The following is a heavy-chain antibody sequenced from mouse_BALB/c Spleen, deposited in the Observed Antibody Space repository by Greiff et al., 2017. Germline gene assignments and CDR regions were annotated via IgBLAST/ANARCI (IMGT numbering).Heavy chain of an antibody. CDR2: ISSGGST. V-gene: IGHV5-6-5*01. CDR1: GFTFSSYA. Sequence: EVKLVESGGGLVKPGGSLKLSCAASGFTFSSYAMSWVRQTPEKRLEWVASISSGGSTYYPDSVKGRFTISRDNARNILYLQMSSLRSEDTAMYYCARGGGNYGYYAMDYWGQGTSVTVSS. D-gene: IGHD2-1*01. J-gene: IGHJ4*01. CDR3: ARGGGNYGYYAMDY.